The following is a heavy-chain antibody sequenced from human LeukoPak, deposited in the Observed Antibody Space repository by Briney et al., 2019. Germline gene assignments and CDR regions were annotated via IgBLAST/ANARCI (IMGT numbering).Heavy chain of an antibody. Sequence: SETLSLTCTVSGGSVSSGSYYWSWIRQPPGKGLEWIGYIYYSGSTNYNPSLKSRVTISVDTSKNQFSLKLSSLTAADTAVYYCARDSPVRHWGQGTLVTVSS. J-gene: IGHJ1*01. CDR3: ARDSPVRH. CDR2: IYYSGST. V-gene: IGHV4-61*01. CDR1: GGSVSSGSYY.